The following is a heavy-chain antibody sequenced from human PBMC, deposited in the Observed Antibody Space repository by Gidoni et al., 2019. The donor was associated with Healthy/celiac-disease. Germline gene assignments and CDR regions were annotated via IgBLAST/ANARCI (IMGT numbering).Heavy chain of an antibody. D-gene: IGHD5-18*01. CDR3: ARRLGYSYGYGHFDY. CDR2: IYYSGST. J-gene: IGHJ4*02. CDR1: GGSISRSSYY. V-gene: IGHV4-39*01. Sequence: QLQLQESGPGLVKPSETLSLTCTVSGGSISRSSYYWGGTRQPPGKGLEWIGSIYYSGSTYYNPSLKSRVTISVDTSKNQFSLKLSSVTAADTAVYYCARRLGYSYGYGHFDYWGQGTLVTVSS.